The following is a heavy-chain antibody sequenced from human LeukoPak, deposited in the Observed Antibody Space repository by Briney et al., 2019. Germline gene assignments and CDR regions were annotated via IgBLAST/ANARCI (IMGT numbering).Heavy chain of an antibody. V-gene: IGHV3-30*04. J-gene: IGHJ4*02. D-gene: IGHD6-19*01. CDR3: ASPNSMAGTHYFHY. Sequence: GGSLRLSCAASGFTFTTFPMHWVRQPPGKGLEWVAVISYDGTDKYYADSVKGRFTISRDNSKSTLYLQMDSLRAEDTAAYYCASPNSMAGTHYFHYWGQGTLVTVSS. CDR1: GFTFTTFP. CDR2: ISYDGTDK.